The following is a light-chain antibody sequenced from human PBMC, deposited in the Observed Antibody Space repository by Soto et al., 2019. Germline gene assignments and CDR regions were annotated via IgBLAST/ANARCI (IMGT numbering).Light chain of an antibody. J-gene: IGLJ2*01. CDR2: DVS. CDR3: CSYAGSYIWV. V-gene: IGLV2-11*01. Sequence: QSVLTQPRSVSGSPGQSVTISCTGTSSDVGGYTFVSWYQQHPGKAPKLMIYDVSKRPSGVPDRFSGSKSGNTASLTISGLQAEDEADYYCCSYAGSYIWVFGGVTKLTVL. CDR1: SSDVGGYTF.